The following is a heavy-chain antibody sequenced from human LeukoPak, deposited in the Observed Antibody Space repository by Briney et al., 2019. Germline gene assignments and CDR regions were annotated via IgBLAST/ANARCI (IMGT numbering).Heavy chain of an antibody. D-gene: IGHD1-14*01. CDR1: GFTFSSYS. CDR2: ISSSSSTI. J-gene: IGHJ6*03. Sequence: PGGSLRLSCAASGFTFSSYSMNWVRQAPGKGLEWVSYISSSSSTIYYADSVKGRFTISRDNAKNSLYLQMNSLRAEDTAVYYCARNSGADRPSGTYYYYYMDVWGKGTTVTVSS. CDR3: ARNSGADRPSGTYYYYYMDV. V-gene: IGHV3-48*01.